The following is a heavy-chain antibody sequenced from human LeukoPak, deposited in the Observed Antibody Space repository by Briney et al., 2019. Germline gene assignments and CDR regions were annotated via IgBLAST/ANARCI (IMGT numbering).Heavy chain of an antibody. Sequence: SVKVSCKASGGTFSSYTISWVRQAHGQGLEWMGRIIPILGIANYAQKFQGRVTITADKSTSTAYMELSSLRSEDTAVYYCAREYNWNDPYYYYYMDVWGKGTTVTVSS. CDR3: AREYNWNDPYYYYYMDV. J-gene: IGHJ6*03. V-gene: IGHV1-69*04. CDR2: IIPILGIA. D-gene: IGHD1-20*01. CDR1: GGTFSSYT.